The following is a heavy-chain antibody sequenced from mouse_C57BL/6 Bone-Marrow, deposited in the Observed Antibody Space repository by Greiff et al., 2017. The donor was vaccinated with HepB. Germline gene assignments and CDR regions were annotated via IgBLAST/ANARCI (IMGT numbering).Heavy chain of an antibody. CDR3: ASGGGYSNYVFAMDY. J-gene: IGHJ4*01. Sequence: QVQLQQSGAELVKPGASVKLSCKASGYTFTSYWMHWVKQRPGQGLEWIGMIHPNSGSTNYNEKFKGKATLTVDTSSSTAYMQLSSLTSEDSAVYFCASGGGYSNYVFAMDYWGQGTSVTVSS. CDR1: GYTFTSYW. CDR2: IHPNSGST. V-gene: IGHV1-64*01. D-gene: IGHD2-5*01.